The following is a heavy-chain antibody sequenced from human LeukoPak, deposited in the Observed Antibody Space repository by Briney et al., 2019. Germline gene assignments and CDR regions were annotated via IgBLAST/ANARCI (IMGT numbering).Heavy chain of an antibody. D-gene: IGHD3-22*01. V-gene: IGHV5-51*01. J-gene: IGHJ1*01. CDR1: GYSFTSYW. CDR2: IYPGDSDT. Sequence: GESRKSACNGSGYSFTSYWIGWVRQMPGKGLEWRGIIYPGDSDTRYSPSFQCRVAISSDTYISSAYLPWSSLTASATAMYYCARCDSSGYSWGQGTLVTASP. CDR3: ARCDSSGYS.